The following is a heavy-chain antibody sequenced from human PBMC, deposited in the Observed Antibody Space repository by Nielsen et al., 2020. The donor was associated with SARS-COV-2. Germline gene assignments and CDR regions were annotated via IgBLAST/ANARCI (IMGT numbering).Heavy chain of an antibody. CDR3: AKLPEPYSSADSVDY. CDR2: IWYDGSNK. Sequence: GGSLRLSCAASGFTFSSYGMHWVRQAPGKGLEWVAVIWYDGSNKYYADSVKGRFTISRDNAKNSLYLQMNSLRAEDTALYYCAKLPEPYSSADSVDYWGQGTLVTVSS. J-gene: IGHJ4*02. D-gene: IGHD6-25*01. CDR1: GFTFSSYG. V-gene: IGHV3-33*03.